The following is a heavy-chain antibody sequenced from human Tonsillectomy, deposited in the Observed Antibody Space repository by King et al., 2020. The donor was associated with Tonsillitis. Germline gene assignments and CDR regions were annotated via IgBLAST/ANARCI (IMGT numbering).Heavy chain of an antibody. Sequence: VQLVQSGAEVKKPGASVKVSCKASGYTFTGYYMHWVRQAPGQGLEWMGWINHNSGGTNYAQKFQGRVTMTGDTSISTAYMELSRLTSDDTAVYYCAYVGIPWGQGTLVTVSS. D-gene: IGHD3-16*01. V-gene: IGHV1-2*02. CDR3: AYVGIP. CDR2: INHNSGGT. J-gene: IGHJ5*02. CDR1: GYTFTGYY.